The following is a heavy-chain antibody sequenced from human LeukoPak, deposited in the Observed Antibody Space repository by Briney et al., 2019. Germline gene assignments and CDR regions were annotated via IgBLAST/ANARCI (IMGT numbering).Heavy chain of an antibody. J-gene: IGHJ3*02. CDR2: INPNSGGT. V-gene: IGHV1-2*02. Sequence: ASVKVSCKASGYTFTGYYMHWVRQAPGQGLEWMGWINPNSGGTNYAQKFQGRVTMTRDTSISTAYMELSRLRSDDTAVYYCARGEGGSGYSDAFDIWGQGTMVTVSS. CDR3: ARGEGGSGYSDAFDI. CDR1: GYTFTGYY. D-gene: IGHD3-22*01.